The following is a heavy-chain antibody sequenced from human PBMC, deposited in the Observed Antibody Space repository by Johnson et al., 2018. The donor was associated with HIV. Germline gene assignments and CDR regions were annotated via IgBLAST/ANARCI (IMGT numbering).Heavy chain of an antibody. D-gene: IGHD2-2*01. J-gene: IGHJ3*02. V-gene: IGHV3-30*02. CDR2: IRYDGSYK. CDR1: GFTFNTYG. Sequence: QVQLVESGGGVVHPGGSLRLSCAASGFTFNTYGMHWVRQAPGKGLEWVAFIRYDGSYKNYVDSAKGRFTISRDNSKNTLYLQMNSLRAEDTAVYYCAKDGAMAFDIWGQGTLVTVSS. CDR3: AKDGAMAFDI.